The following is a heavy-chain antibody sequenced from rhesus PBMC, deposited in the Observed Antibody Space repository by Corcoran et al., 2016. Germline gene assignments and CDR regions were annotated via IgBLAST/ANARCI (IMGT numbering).Heavy chain of an antibody. V-gene: IGHV4-80*01. D-gene: IGHD7-45*01. Sequence: QVQLQESGPGLVKPSETLFLTCTVPGASFSRNWWSWVRQPPGKGLEWIGEVNAESGPTNYNPLFTSRATISRDASKRQFFLELTSVTAADTAVYYCARDRFLGTGGGLDSWGQGVGVIVSS. J-gene: IGHJ6*01. CDR2: VNAESGPT. CDR3: ARDRFLGTGGGLDS. CDR1: GASFSRNW.